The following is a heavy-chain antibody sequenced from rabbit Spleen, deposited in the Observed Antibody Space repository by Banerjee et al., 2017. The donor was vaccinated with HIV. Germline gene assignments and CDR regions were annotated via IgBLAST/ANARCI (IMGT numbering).Heavy chain of an antibody. J-gene: IGHJ4*01. V-gene: IGHV1S45*01. CDR3: ARHSPGGSYALRL. D-gene: IGHD1-1*01. CDR2: INAATGKP. Sequence: QQQLVESGGGLVKPGASLTLTCKASGFSFGDRDVMCWVRQAPGKGLEWIACINAATGKPVYATWAKGRFTISRTSSTTVTLRMTSLTAADTATYFCARHSPGGSYALRLWGPGTLVTVS. CDR1: GFSFGDRDV.